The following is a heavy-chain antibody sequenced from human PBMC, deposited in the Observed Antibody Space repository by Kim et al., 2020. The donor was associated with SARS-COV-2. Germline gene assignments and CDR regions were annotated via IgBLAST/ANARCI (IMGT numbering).Heavy chain of an antibody. V-gene: IGHV4-31*03. J-gene: IGHJ4*02. CDR3: ARANAPKSTSAFDY. D-gene: IGHD2-2*01. CDR2: IYYSGST. Sequence: SETLSLTCTVSGGSISSGGYYWSWIRQHPGKGLEWIGYIYYSGSTYYNPSLKSRVTISVDTSKNQFSLKLSSVNAADTAVYYCARANAPKSTSAFDYWGQGTLVTVSS. CDR1: GGSISSGGYY.